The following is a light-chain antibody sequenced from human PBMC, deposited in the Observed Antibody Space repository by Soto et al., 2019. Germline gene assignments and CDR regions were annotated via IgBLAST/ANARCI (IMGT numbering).Light chain of an antibody. CDR1: QSVLYSSNNKNY. CDR2: WAS. J-gene: IGKJ1*01. Sequence: DIVMTQSPDSLAMSLGERATVNCKSSQSVLYSSNNKNYLAWYQQKPGQPPKLLIYWASIRESGVPDRFSGSGSGPDFTLSISSLQAADVAVYYCQQYFSTPWTFGQGTKVEIK. V-gene: IGKV4-1*01. CDR3: QQYFSTPWT.